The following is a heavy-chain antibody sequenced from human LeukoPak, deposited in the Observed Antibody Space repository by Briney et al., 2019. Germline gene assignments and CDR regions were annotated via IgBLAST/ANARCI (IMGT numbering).Heavy chain of an antibody. D-gene: IGHD6-19*01. CDR1: GFTFSSYA. CDR3: VRKRTEAVAGHNWFDP. Sequence: QTGGSLRLSCAASGFTFSSYAMSWVRHAPGKGLEWVANIKQDGSEKYYVDSVKGRFTISRDNAKNSLYLQMNSLRAEDTAMYYCVRKRTEAVAGHNWFDPWGQGTLVTVSS. CDR2: IKQDGSEK. V-gene: IGHV3-7*01. J-gene: IGHJ5*02.